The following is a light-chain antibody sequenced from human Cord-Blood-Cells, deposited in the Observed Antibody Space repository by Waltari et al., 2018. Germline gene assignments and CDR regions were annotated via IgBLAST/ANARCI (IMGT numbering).Light chain of an antibody. CDR1: RSDVGRYNL. V-gene: IGLV2-23*01. Sequence: QSALTQPASVSGSPGQSLTISCTRTRSDVGRYNLVSWYQQHPGKATKLMIYEGSKRPSGVSNRFSGSKSGNTASLTISGLQAEDEADYYCCSYAGSSTYVFGTGTKVTVL. CDR2: EGS. CDR3: CSYAGSSTYV. J-gene: IGLJ1*01.